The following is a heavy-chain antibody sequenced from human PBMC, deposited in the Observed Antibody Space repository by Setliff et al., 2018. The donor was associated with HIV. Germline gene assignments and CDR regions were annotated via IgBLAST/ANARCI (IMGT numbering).Heavy chain of an antibody. CDR1: GGSLSGHY. Sequence: SATLSLTCAVYGGSLSGHYWTWIRQPPGEGLEWIGEINHSGKTNYNPSLKSRVTISVDTSKNQFSLKVTSVTAADTAVYYCVTSSSWSSRLNFWGQGMLVTVSS. V-gene: IGHV4-34*01. J-gene: IGHJ4*02. CDR3: VTSSSWSSRLNF. CDR2: INHSGKT. D-gene: IGHD6-13*01.